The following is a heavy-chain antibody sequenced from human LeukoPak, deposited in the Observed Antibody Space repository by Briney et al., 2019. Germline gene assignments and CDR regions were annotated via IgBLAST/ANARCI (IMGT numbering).Heavy chain of an antibody. D-gene: IGHD3-10*01. CDR1: GFTFSSYW. CDR3: ARLLTFYYGSGSYPADY. CDR2: IKEDGSEK. Sequence: PGGSLRLSCAASGFTFSSYWMSWVRQAPGKGLEWVANIKEDGSEKYYVDSVKGRFTISRDNAKNSLYLQMNSLRAEDTAVYYCARLLTFYYGSGSYPADYWGQGTLVTVSS. J-gene: IGHJ4*02. V-gene: IGHV3-7*01.